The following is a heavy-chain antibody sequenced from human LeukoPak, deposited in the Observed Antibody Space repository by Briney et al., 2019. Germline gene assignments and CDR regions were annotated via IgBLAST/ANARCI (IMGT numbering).Heavy chain of an antibody. J-gene: IGHJ4*02. CDR2: IYHSGST. D-gene: IGHD1-26*01. Sequence: SETLSLTCAVSGYSISSGYYWGWIRQPPGKGLEWIGSIYHSGSTYYNPSLKSRVTISVETSKTQISLKLSSVTAADTAVYNCARTLIVGATAFDYRGQGTLVTVSS. CDR1: GYSISSGYY. V-gene: IGHV4-38-2*01. CDR3: ARTLIVGATAFDY.